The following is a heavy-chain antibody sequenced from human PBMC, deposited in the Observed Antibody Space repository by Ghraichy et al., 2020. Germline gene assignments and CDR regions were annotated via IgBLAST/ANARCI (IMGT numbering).Heavy chain of an antibody. CDR2: IYHSGST. CDR3: ARDQGARVGDY. Sequence: SETLSLTCAVSGYSISSGYYWGWIRQPPGKGLEWIGSIYHSGSTYYNPSLKSRVTISVDTSKNQFSLKLSSVTAADTAVYYCARDQGARVGDYWGQGTLVTVSS. D-gene: IGHD1-26*01. J-gene: IGHJ4*02. CDR1: GYSISSGYY. V-gene: IGHV4-38-2*02.